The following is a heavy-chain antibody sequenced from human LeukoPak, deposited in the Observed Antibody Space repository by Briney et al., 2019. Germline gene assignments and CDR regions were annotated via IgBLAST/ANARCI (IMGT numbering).Heavy chain of an antibody. Sequence: ASVKVSCKSSGYTFTGYYMHWVRQAPGQGLEWMGWINPNSGGTNYAQKFQGRVTMTRDTSISTAYMELSRLRSDDTAVYYCARDLGYCSGGSCNDYYYYYYYMDVWGKGTTVTVSS. CDR2: INPNSGGT. J-gene: IGHJ6*03. CDR1: GYTFTGYY. CDR3: ARDLGYCSGGSCNDYYYYYYYMDV. D-gene: IGHD2-15*01. V-gene: IGHV1-2*02.